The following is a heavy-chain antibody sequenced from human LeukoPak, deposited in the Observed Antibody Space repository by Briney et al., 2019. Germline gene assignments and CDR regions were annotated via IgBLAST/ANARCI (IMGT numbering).Heavy chain of an antibody. Sequence: SETLSLTCSVSGGSITNYYWSWIRQPAGKGLEWIGRIYISETTIYNPSLKSRVTMSLDTSKNLFSLRLSSVTAADTAVYYCARSGILFFKTLGYFDLWGRGTLVTVSS. D-gene: IGHD3/OR15-3a*01. V-gene: IGHV4-59*10. CDR3: ARSGILFFKTLGYFDL. J-gene: IGHJ2*01. CDR1: GGSITNYY. CDR2: IYISETT.